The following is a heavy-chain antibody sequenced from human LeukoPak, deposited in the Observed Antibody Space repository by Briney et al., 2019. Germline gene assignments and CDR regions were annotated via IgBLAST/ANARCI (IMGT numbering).Heavy chain of an antibody. V-gene: IGHV3-23*01. Sequence: PGGSLRLSCAASGFTFSSYAMSWVRQAPGKGLEWVSAISGSGGSTYYADSVKGRFTISRDNSKNTLYLQMNSLRAEDTAVYYCAKDTHIVVSKGYFDYWGQGTLVTVSS. CDR3: AKDTHIVVSKGYFDY. CDR1: GFTFSSYA. D-gene: IGHD2-21*01. CDR2: ISGSGGST. J-gene: IGHJ4*02.